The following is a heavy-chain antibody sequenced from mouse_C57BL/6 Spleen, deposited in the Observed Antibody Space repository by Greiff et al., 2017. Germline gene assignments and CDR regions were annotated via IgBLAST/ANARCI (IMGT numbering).Heavy chain of an antibody. Sequence: EVKLVESGPVLVKPGASVKMSCKASGYTFTDYYMNWVKQSHGKSLEWIGVINPYNGGTSYNQKFKGKATLTVDKSSSTAYMELNSLTSEDSAVYYCARGARRGYFDYWGQGTTLTVSS. V-gene: IGHV1-19*01. J-gene: IGHJ2*01. CDR1: GYTFTDYY. CDR3: ARGARRGYFDY. CDR2: INPYNGGT.